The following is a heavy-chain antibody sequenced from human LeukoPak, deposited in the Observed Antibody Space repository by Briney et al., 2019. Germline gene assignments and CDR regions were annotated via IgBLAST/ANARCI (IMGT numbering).Heavy chain of an antibody. CDR2: IYYSGST. CDR3: ARDGGYGSGSYYFDY. V-gene: IGHV4-31*03. CDR1: GGSISSGGYY. J-gene: IGHJ4*02. D-gene: IGHD3-10*01. Sequence: SETLSLTCTVSGGSISSGGYYWSWLRQHPGKGLEWIGYIYYSGSTYYNPSLKSRVTISIDTSKNQFSLKLSSVTAADTAVYYCARDGGYGSGSYYFDYWGQGTLVTVSS.